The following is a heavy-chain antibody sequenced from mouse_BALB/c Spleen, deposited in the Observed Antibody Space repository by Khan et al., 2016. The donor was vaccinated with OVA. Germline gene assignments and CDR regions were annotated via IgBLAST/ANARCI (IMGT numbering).Heavy chain of an antibody. CDR3: ARVNYYGSNSWFAY. V-gene: IGHV9-3*02. Sequence: QIQLVQSGPELKKPGETVKISCKASGYTFTNYGMNWVKQAPGKGLKWMGWINTNTGEPTYAEEFKGRFAFSLETSASTAYLQINNLKNDDTATYFGARVNYYGSNSWFAYWGQGTQVTVSA. J-gene: IGHJ3*01. CDR2: INTNTGEP. CDR1: GYTFTNYG. D-gene: IGHD1-1*01.